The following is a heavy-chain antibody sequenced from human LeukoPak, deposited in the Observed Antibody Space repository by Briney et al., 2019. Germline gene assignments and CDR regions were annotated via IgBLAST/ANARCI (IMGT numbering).Heavy chain of an antibody. CDR2: ISAYNGNT. Sequence: ASVKVSCKASGYTFTSYGISWVRQAPGQGLEWMGWISAYNGNTNYAQKLQGRATMTTDTSTSTAYMELRSLRSDDTAAYYCARDLTYYYDSSGYYRNWFDPWGQGTLVTVSS. V-gene: IGHV1-18*01. D-gene: IGHD3-22*01. J-gene: IGHJ5*02. CDR3: ARDLTYYYDSSGYYRNWFDP. CDR1: GYTFTSYG.